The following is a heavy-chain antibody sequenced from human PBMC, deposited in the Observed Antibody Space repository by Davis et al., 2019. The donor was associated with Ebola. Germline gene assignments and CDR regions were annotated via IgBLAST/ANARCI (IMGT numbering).Heavy chain of an antibody. V-gene: IGHV1-69*13. CDR3: ARVRTGFYYDSSDSPNWFDP. CDR1: EGTFSSFA. J-gene: IGHJ5*02. CDR2: IIPMFRSP. D-gene: IGHD3-22*01. Sequence: SVKVSCKASEGTFSSFAVSWMRQAPGQGLEWMGGIIPMFRSPNYAQKFQGRVTITADESTKTVYMELSSLRSEDTAVYFCARVRTGFYYDSSDSPNWFDPWGQGTLVTVSS.